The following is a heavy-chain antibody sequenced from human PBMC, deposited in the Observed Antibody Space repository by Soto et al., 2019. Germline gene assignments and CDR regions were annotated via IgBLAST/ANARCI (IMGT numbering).Heavy chain of an antibody. CDR3: ARHRGPRQFYAFDM. D-gene: IGHD4-4*01. CDR1: GYSFTTHW. J-gene: IGHJ3*02. CDR2: IYPGDSDT. V-gene: IGHV5-51*01. Sequence: EVQLVQSGAEVKKPGESLKISCKASGYSFTTHWIGWVRQMPGKGLEWMGVIYPGDSDTRYSPSFQGQVTISVDKSITTAYLEGSSLRASGSARYCWARHRGPRQFYAFDMRGPGTMVTVSP.